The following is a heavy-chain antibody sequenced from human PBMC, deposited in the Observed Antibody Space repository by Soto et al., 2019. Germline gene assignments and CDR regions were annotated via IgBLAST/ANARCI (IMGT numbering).Heavy chain of an antibody. J-gene: IGHJ6*02. CDR2: TANKRSRYTT. CDR3: ARAGFGHGLDV. V-gene: IGHV3-72*01. D-gene: IGHD3-16*01. CDR1: GFTSSDHY. Sequence: EVELVESGGGLVQAGGSLRVSCGVSGFTSSDHYMDWVRQAPGKGLEWVGRTANKRSRYTTEYAASVRGRFIISRDDSKHSVYLQMNSLKIEGTAVYYCARAGFGHGLDVWCQGTTVTVPS.